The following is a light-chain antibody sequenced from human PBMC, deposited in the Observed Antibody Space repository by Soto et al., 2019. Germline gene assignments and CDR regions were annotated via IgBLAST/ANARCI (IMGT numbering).Light chain of an antibody. Sequence: QSVLTQSPFASASLGASVKLTCTLSSGHSNYAIAWHQQQPEKGPRYLMKVNSDGSHSKGDGIPDRFSGSSSGAERYLTISSLQSEDEADYYCQTWGTGIQVFGGGTKVTVL. V-gene: IGLV4-69*01. CDR2: VNSDGSH. J-gene: IGLJ2*01. CDR3: QTWGTGIQV. CDR1: SGHSNYA.